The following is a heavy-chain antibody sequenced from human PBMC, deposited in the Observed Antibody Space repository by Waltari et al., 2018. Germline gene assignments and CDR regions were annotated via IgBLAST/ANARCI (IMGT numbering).Heavy chain of an antibody. V-gene: IGHV4-34*01. CDR1: GGSLSGYS. D-gene: IGHD6-6*01. J-gene: IGHJ6*03. CDR3: ARDMGAARRTAGIDV. Sequence: QVQLQQWGAGLLKPSETLSLTCAVYGGSLSGYSWSWIRQPPGKGLEWIGEINHSGSTNYNPSLKSRVTISVDTSKNHFSLRLSSVSAAATAVYYCARDMGAARRTAGIDVWGKGTTVTVSS. CDR2: INHSGST.